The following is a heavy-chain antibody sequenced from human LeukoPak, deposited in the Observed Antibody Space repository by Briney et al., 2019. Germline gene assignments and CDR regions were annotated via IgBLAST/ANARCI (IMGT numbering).Heavy chain of an antibody. CDR3: ARETYSSSWTSFDP. Sequence: GGSLRLSCAASGFTFSSYWMSWVRQAPGRGLEWVANIKQDGSEKYYVDSVKGRFTISRDNAKNSLYLQMNGLRAEETAVYYCARETYSSSWTSFDPWGQGTLVTVSS. CDR2: IKQDGSEK. D-gene: IGHD6-13*01. J-gene: IGHJ5*02. CDR1: GFTFSSYW. V-gene: IGHV3-7*01.